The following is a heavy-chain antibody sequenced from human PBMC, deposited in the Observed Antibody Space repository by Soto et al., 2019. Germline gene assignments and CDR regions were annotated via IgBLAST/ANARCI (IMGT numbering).Heavy chain of an antibody. Sequence: QVQLVESGGGLVKPGGSLRLSCAASGFTFSDYYMTWIRQAPGKGLEWVSKISGSGTTIYYADSVKGRFTVSRHNAKNSVYLQMDSLRAEDTAVYYCASDPYYYASGYWGQGTLVTVSS. CDR3: ASDPYYYASGY. J-gene: IGHJ4*02. D-gene: IGHD3-10*01. CDR1: GFTFSDYY. V-gene: IGHV3-11*01. CDR2: ISGSGTTI.